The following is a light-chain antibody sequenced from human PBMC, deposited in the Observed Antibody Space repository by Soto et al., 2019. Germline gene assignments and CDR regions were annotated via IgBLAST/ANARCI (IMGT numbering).Light chain of an antibody. CDR2: AAS. J-gene: IGKJ3*01. CDR1: QSVSSNS. Sequence: EIVLTQSPGTLSLSPGERATLSCRASQSVSSNSLAWYQHKPGQGPRLLIYAASSRATGIPDRFSGSGSGTDFTLTISRLEPEDSALYYCQKYVSALTFGPGTKVEIK. CDR3: QKYVSALT. V-gene: IGKV3-20*01.